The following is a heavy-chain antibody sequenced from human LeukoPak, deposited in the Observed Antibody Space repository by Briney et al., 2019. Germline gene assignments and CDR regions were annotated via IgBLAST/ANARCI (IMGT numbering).Heavy chain of an antibody. CDR1: GFTFSDYY. V-gene: IGHV3-30*03. CDR2: ISYDGSNK. Sequence: GGSLRLSCAASGFTFSDYYMSWIRQAPGKGLEWVAVISYDGSNKYYADSVKGRFTISRDNSKNTLYLQMNSLRAEDTAVYYCARDPDGQLPDAYYYYMDVWGKGTTVTVSS. D-gene: IGHD2-2*01. J-gene: IGHJ6*03. CDR3: ARDPDGQLPDAYYYYMDV.